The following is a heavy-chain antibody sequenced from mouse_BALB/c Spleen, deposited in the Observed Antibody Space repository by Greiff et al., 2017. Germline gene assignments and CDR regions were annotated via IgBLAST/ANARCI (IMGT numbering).Heavy chain of an antibody. CDR2: ISYSGST. J-gene: IGHJ3*01. V-gene: IGHV3-2*02. Sequence: ESGPGLVKPSQSLSLTCTVTGYSITSDYAWNWIRQFPGNKLEWMGYISYSGSTSYNPSLKSRISITRDTSKNQFFLQLNSVTTEDTATYYCARMGSSGYPFAYWGQGTLVTVSA. CDR1: GYSITSDYA. CDR3: ARMGSSGYPFAY. D-gene: IGHD3-1*01.